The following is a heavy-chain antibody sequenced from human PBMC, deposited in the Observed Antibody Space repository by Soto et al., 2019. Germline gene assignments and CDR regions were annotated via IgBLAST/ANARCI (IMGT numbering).Heavy chain of an antibody. J-gene: IGHJ4*02. CDR2: IYYSGST. D-gene: IGHD3-10*01. CDR3: ARVLVGGYYGSGSYPYYFDY. CDR1: GGSISSGDYY. Sequence: SETLSLTCTVSGGSISSGDYYWSWIRQPPGKGLEWIGYIYYSGSTYYNPSLKSRVTISVDTSKNQFSLKLSSVTAADTAVYYCARVLVGGYYGSGSYPYYFDYWGQGTLVTVSS. V-gene: IGHV4-30-4*01.